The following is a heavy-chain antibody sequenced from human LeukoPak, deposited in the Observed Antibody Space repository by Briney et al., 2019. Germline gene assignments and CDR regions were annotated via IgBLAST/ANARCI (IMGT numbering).Heavy chain of an antibody. CDR2: ISYDGSNK. CDR3: ARDGGAAYYGMDV. D-gene: IGHD2-15*01. Sequence: PGRSLRLSCAASGFTFSSYAMHWVRQAPGKGLEWVAVISYDGSNKYYADSVKGRFTISRDNSKNTLYLQMNSLRAEDTAVYYCARDGGAAYYGMDVWGQGTTVTVSS. J-gene: IGHJ6*02. CDR1: GFTFSSYA. V-gene: IGHV3-30-3*01.